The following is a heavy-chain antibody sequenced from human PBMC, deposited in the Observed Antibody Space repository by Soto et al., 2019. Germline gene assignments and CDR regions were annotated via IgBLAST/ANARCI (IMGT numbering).Heavy chain of an antibody. CDR3: AKENVVIRGDYGFL. D-gene: IGHD4-17*01. Sequence: EVQLLESGGGLVQPGGSLRLSCAASGFTFSNYAMIWVRRAPGKGLDWLSSIGGSGYSTYYADSVKGRFTISRDNSKKTLYLQMNSLRAEDTAVYYCAKENVVIRGDYGFLWGQGTLVTVSS. V-gene: IGHV3-23*01. CDR1: GFTFSNYA. J-gene: IGHJ4*02. CDR2: IGGSGYST.